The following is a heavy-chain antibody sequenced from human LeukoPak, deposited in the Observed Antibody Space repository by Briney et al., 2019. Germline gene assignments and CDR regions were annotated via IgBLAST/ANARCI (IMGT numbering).Heavy chain of an antibody. J-gene: IGHJ4*02. Sequence: PSQTLSLTCTVSGGSISSGGYYWSWIRQPPGKGLEWIGYIYYSGDSYYDPSLKSRVTMSVDTSKNQFSLMLNSVTAADTAVYYCARGNVETNLDYWGQGTLVTVSS. V-gene: IGHV4-30-4*08. CDR2: IYYSGDS. CDR3: ARGNVETNLDY. D-gene: IGHD5-24*01. CDR1: GGSISSGGYY.